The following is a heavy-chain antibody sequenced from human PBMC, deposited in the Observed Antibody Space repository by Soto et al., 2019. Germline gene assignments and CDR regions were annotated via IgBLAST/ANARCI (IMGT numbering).Heavy chain of an antibody. Sequence: QVQLVQSGAEVKKPGSSVKVSCKATGGTFSSYAISWVRHAPGQGLEWMGGIIPIFGTANYAQKFQGRVTITADESTSTAYMELSSLRSEDTAVYYCARDPQKCSSSSYNWFDPWGQGTLVTVSS. CDR3: ARDPQKCSSSSYNWFDP. J-gene: IGHJ5*02. V-gene: IGHV1-69*01. CDR1: GGTFSSYA. CDR2: IIPIFGTA. D-gene: IGHD6-6*01.